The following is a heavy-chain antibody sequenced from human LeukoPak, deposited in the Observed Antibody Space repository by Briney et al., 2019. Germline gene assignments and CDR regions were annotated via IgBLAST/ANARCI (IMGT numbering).Heavy chain of an antibody. D-gene: IGHD6-19*01. CDR3: AKGNSGWYGSTGGDS. CDR1: GFIFDDYA. J-gene: IGHJ4*02. V-gene: IGHV3-9*01. CDR2: ISWNSGSI. Sequence: GGSLRLSCVASGFIFDDYAMHWVRQVPGKGLEWFSGISWNSGSIGYADSVKGRFTISRDNAKNSLYLQMNSLRAEDTALYYCAKGNSGWYGSTGGDSWGQGTLVTVSS.